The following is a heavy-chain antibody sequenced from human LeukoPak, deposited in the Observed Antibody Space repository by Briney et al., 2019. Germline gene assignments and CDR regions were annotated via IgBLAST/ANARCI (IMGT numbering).Heavy chain of an antibody. V-gene: IGHV3-30-3*01. Sequence: GGSLRLSCAASGFTFSNAWMSWVRQAPGKGLEWVAVISYDGSNKYYADSVKGRFTISRDNSKNTLYLQMNSLRAEDTAVYYCARGRWLQPFDYWGQGTLVTVSS. D-gene: IGHD5-12*01. CDR1: GFTFSNAW. J-gene: IGHJ4*02. CDR2: ISYDGSNK. CDR3: ARGRWLQPFDY.